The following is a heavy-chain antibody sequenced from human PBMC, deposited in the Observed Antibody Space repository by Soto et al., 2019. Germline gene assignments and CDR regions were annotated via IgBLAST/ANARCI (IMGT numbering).Heavy chain of an antibody. Sequence: ASVKVSCKASGYTFTSYDINWVRQATGQGLEWMGWMNPNSGNTGYAQKFQGRVTMTRNTSISTAYMELSSLRSEDTAVYYWARRIAVAGLNWFDPWGQGTLVTVSS. CDR1: GYTFTSYD. CDR2: MNPNSGNT. D-gene: IGHD6-19*01. J-gene: IGHJ5*02. CDR3: ARRIAVAGLNWFDP. V-gene: IGHV1-8*01.